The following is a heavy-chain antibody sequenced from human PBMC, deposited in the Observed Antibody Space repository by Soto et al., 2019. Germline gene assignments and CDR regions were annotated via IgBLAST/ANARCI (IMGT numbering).Heavy chain of an antibody. CDR1: GFTFSSYG. J-gene: IGHJ6*02. CDR2: IWYDGSNK. CDR3: ARVYSNHPNYYYYYGMDV. Sequence: PGGSLRLSCAASGFTFSSYGMHWVRQAPGKGLEWVAVIWYDGSNKYYADSVKGRFTISRDNAKNSLYLQMNSLRAEDTAVYYCARVYSNHPNYYYYYGMDVWGQGTTVTVSS. D-gene: IGHD4-4*01. V-gene: IGHV3-33*01.